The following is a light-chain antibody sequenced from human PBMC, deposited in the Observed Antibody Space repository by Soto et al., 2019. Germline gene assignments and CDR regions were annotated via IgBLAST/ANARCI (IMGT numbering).Light chain of an antibody. V-gene: IGKV3-15*01. J-gene: IGKJ1*01. CDR2: GAS. CDR1: QSISSN. CDR3: QQYKSWRWR. Sequence: VNLSCRASQSISSNLAWYQQKPGQAPRLLIYGASTRATGIPARFSGSGSGTEFTLIISCLQSEDSAVYCCQQYKSWRWRLGQGTKVDIK.